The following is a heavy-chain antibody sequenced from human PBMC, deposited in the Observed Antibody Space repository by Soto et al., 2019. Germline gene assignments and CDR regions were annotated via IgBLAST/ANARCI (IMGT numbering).Heavy chain of an antibody. Sequence: QVQLVQSGAEVKKPGSSVKVSCKASGDTFNFYTINWVRQAPGLGLEWMGRFNPILSFSNSALKFQGRVTLTADKSTSTAYMVLSSLRSEDTDIYYCATSFGSGSRDFDYWGQGALVTVSS. D-gene: IGHD3-10*01. CDR1: GDTFNFYT. V-gene: IGHV1-69*02. J-gene: IGHJ4*02. CDR2: FNPILSFS. CDR3: ATSFGSGSRDFDY.